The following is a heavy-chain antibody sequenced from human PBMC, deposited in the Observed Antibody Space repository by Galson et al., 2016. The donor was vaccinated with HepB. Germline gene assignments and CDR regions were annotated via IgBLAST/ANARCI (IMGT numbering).Heavy chain of an antibody. CDR1: GFTFSYYG. D-gene: IGHD2-2*01. V-gene: IGHV3-33*01. CDR2: IWHDGSNK. J-gene: IGHJ5*02. Sequence: SLRLSCAASGFTFSYYGMHWVRQAPGKGLEWVAVIWHDGSNKFYADSVKGRFTTSRDNSKNTLYLQMNSLTVEDTAVYYCARDRFCSNTRCYGWLDPWGQGTLVTVSS. CDR3: ARDRFCSNTRCYGWLDP.